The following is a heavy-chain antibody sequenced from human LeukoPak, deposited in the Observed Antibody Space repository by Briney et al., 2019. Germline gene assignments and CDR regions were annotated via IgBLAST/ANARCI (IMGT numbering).Heavy chain of an antibody. Sequence: ASVKVSCKASGYMFTTYAMNWVRQAPGQGLEWMGWISTNAGIPTYAQGFTGRFVFSLDTSVSAAYLQISGLKAEDTAVYYCARLRVVGATTSFAFDLWGQGTMVTVSS. J-gene: IGHJ3*01. CDR1: GYMFTTYA. CDR3: ARLRVVGATTSFAFDL. V-gene: IGHV7-4-1*02. D-gene: IGHD1-26*01. CDR2: ISTNAGIP.